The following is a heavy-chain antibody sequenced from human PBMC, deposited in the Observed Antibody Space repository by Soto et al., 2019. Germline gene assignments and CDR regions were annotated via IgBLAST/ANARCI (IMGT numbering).Heavy chain of an antibody. V-gene: IGHV5-10-1*01. J-gene: IGHJ6*02. CDR1: GYSFTSYW. CDR2: IDPSDSYT. D-gene: IGHD3-10*01. CDR3: ARLPGFGRGANYYYYGMDV. Sequence: GESLKISCKGSGYSFTSYWISWVRQMPGKGLEWMGRIDPSDSYTNYSPSFQGHVTISADKSISTAYLQWSSLKASDTAMYYCARLPGFGRGANYYYYGMDVWGQGTTVTVSS.